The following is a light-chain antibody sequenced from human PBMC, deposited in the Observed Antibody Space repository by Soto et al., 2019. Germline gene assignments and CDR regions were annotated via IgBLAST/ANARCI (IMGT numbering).Light chain of an antibody. J-gene: IGKJ1*01. CDR1: QTISSW. CDR2: DAS. V-gene: IGKV1-5*01. CDR3: QQYNSPPWT. Sequence: DIQMTQSPSTLSASVGDRVTITCRASQTISSWLAWYKQKRGKAPKLLIYDASSLESAVPSRFRGSGSGTEFTLTISSLQPDDFATYYCQQYNSPPWTFGQGTKVDIK.